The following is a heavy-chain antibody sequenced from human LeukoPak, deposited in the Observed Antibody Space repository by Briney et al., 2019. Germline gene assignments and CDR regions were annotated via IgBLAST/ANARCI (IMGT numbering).Heavy chain of an antibody. V-gene: IGHV3-48*04. J-gene: IGHJ5*02. CDR1: GFTFSSYS. CDR3: ARGTRSYDP. D-gene: IGHD1-7*01. CDR2: ISSSSSNI. Sequence: GGSLRLSCAASGFTFSSYSMNWVRQAPGKGLEWVSYISSSSSNIYYADSVKGRFTISRDNAKNSLYLQMNSLRAEDTAVYYCARGTRSYDPWGQGTLVTVSS.